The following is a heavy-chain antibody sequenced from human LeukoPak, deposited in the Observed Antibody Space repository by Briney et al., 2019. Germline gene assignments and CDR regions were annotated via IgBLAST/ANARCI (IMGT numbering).Heavy chain of an antibody. CDR1: GFTFSTAS. V-gene: IGHV3-23*01. CDR3: ARSSGWWSLDY. Sequence: GGSLRLSCAASGFTFSTASLHWVRQAPGRGPEWVSAFDTGFGTYYPDSLKGRFTISRDNSKNTLFLQMNSLRAEDTAVYYCARSSGWWSLDYWGQGTLVTVSS. D-gene: IGHD6-19*01. J-gene: IGHJ4*02. CDR2: FDTGFGT.